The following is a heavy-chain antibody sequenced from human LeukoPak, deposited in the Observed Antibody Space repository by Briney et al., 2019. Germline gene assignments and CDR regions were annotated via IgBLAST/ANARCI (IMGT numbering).Heavy chain of an antibody. V-gene: IGHV4-39*07. Sequence: TSETLSLTCTVSGGSISSSSYYWGWIRQPPGKGLEWIGSIYYSGSTYCNPSLKSRVTISVDTSKNQFSLKLSSVTAADTAVYYCARRMRMVRGVIDYWGQGTLVTVSS. D-gene: IGHD3-10*01. CDR1: GGSISSSSYY. J-gene: IGHJ4*02. CDR2: IYYSGST. CDR3: ARRMRMVRGVIDY.